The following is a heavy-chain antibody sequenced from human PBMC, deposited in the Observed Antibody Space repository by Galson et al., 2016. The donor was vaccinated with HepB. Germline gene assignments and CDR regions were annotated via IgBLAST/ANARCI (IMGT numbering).Heavy chain of an antibody. CDR1: GDSISDYY. Sequence: VSGDSISDYYWSWIRQPPGKGLEWIGYIYYTGSTNYNPSLKSRVTISVDTSKNQFSLKLSSVTAADAAVYFCARDRVWYFDLWGRGTLVTVSS. CDR2: IYYTGST. D-gene: IGHD3-10*01. CDR3: ARDRVWYFDL. J-gene: IGHJ2*01. V-gene: IGHV4-59*01.